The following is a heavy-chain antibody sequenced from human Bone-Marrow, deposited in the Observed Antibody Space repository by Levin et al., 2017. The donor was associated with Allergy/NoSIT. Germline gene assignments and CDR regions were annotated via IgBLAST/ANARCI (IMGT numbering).Heavy chain of an antibody. CDR1: GFYFGSYW. V-gene: IGHV3-7*04. Sequence: GGSLRLSCVASGFYFGSYWMNWVRQAPGKGLEWVANIREDGRVKYNVGSVKGRFTISRDNAKNSLYLQMTSLRGDDTAIYFCARSSTGWLMAPFDSWGQGTLVAVSS. J-gene: IGHJ4*02. CDR3: ARSSTGWLMAPFDS. D-gene: IGHD6-19*01. CDR2: IREDGRVK.